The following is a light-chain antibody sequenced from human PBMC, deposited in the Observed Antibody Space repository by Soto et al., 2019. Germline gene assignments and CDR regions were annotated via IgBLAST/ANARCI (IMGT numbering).Light chain of an antibody. CDR1: SSDIGTYDH. V-gene: IGLV2-14*01. Sequence: QSVLTQPASVSGSPGQSITISCSGTSSDIGTYDHVAWFQQFPGKTPKLMIYSVSNRPSGVSYRFSGSKSGNTASLTISGLRAEDEADYYCISYTVSRSYVFGTGTKAPS. CDR2: SVS. J-gene: IGLJ1*01. CDR3: ISYTVSRSYV.